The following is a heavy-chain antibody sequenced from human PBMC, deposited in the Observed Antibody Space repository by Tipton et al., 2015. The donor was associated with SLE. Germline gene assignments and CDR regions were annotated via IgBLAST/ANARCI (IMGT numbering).Heavy chain of an antibody. J-gene: IGHJ5*02. Sequence: TLSLTCTVSGASISSHYWNWIRQPPGKGLEWIGNIYNNGNTNYSPSLKSRVTISVDTSRNQFFLKLSSVTAADTAMYYGARAKRSSTTWGYWFDPWGQGTLATVSA. CDR1: GASISSHY. CDR3: ARAKRSSTTWGYWFDP. CDR2: IYNNGNT. V-gene: IGHV4-59*11. D-gene: IGHD2-2*01.